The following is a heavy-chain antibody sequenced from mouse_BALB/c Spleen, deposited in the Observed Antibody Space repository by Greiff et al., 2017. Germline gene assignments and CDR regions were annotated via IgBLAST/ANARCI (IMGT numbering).Heavy chain of an antibody. Sequence: DVKLQESGPGLVKPSQSLSLTCSVTGYSITSGYYWNWIRQFPGNKLEWMGYISYDGSNNYNPSLKNRISITRDTSKNQFFLKLNSVTTEDTATYYCARGEVRFAYWGQGTLVTVSA. D-gene: IGHD2-14*01. V-gene: IGHV3-6*02. CDR2: ISYDGSN. CDR1: GYSITSGYY. CDR3: ARGEVRFAY. J-gene: IGHJ3*01.